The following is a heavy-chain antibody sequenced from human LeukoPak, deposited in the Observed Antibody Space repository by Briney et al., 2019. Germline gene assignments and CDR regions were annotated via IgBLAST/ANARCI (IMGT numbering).Heavy chain of an antibody. CDR2: ISSSGSTI. Sequence: GGSLRLSCAASGFTFSSYEMNWVRQAPGKGLEWVSYISSSGSTIYYADSVKGRFTISRDNAKNSLYLQMNSLRAEDTAVYYCARVRTFRSEDDYWGQGTLVTVSS. D-gene: IGHD3-16*01. CDR3: ARVRTFRSEDDY. J-gene: IGHJ4*02. V-gene: IGHV3-48*03. CDR1: GFTFSSYE.